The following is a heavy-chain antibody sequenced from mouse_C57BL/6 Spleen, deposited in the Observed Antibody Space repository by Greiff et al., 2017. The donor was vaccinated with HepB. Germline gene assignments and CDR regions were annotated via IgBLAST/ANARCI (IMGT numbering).Heavy chain of an antibody. CDR2: INPNNGGT. V-gene: IGHV1-22*01. J-gene: IGHJ2*01. CDR1: GYTFTDYN. Sequence: EVKLVESGPELVKPGASVKMSCKASGYTFTDYNMHWVKQSHGKSLEWIGYINPNNGGTSYNQKFKGKATLTVNKSSSTAYMELRSLTSEDSAVYYCARSSNFFLDYWGQGTTLTVSS. CDR3: ARSSNFFLDY. D-gene: IGHD2-5*01.